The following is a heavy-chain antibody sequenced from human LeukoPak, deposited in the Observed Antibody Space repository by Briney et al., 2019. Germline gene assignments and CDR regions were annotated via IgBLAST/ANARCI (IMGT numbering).Heavy chain of an antibody. CDR2: VNSDGSNT. V-gene: IGHV3-74*01. D-gene: IGHD1-26*01. CDR1: GFTFSSYW. CDR3: VIPYSGSVYSY. Sequence: TGGSLRLSCAASGFTFSSYWMHWVRQVPGKGLVWVSSVNSDGSNTNYADSVQGRFTISRDNAKNTLYLQMNSLRAEDTAVYYCVIPYSGSVYSYWGQGTLVTVSS. J-gene: IGHJ4*02.